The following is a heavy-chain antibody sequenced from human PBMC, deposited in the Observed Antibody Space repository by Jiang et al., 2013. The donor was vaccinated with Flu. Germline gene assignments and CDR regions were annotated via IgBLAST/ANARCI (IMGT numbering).Heavy chain of an antibody. CDR2: ISAYNGNT. J-gene: IGHJ3*02. D-gene: IGHD5-24*01. CDR3: ARDPSYIAHGPDDAFDI. V-gene: IGHV1-18*01. Sequence: GAEVKKPGASVKVSCKASGYTFTSYGISWVRQAPGQGLEWMGWISAYNGNTNYAQKLQGRVTMTTDTSTSTAYMELRSLRSDDTAVYYCARDPSYIAHGPDDAFDIWGQGTMVTVSS. CDR1: GYTFTSYG.